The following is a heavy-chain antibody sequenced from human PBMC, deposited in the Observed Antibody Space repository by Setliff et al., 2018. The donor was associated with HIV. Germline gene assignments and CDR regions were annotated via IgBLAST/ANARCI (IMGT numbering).Heavy chain of an antibody. J-gene: IGHJ4*02. D-gene: IGHD3-3*01. CDR1: DASISNYH. Sequence: SETLSLTCTVSDASISNYHWGWIRQSPARGLEWIGSFFHNFITSYNPSLESRVTISVDTSKNQFTLRMTSVTAADTAVYYCARTSLGVERLDFWGQGRLVTVSS. CDR2: FFHNFIT. CDR3: ARTSLGVERLDF. V-gene: IGHV4-59*05.